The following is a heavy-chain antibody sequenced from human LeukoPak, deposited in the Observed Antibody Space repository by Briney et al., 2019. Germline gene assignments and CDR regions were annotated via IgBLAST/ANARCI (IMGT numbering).Heavy chain of an antibody. D-gene: IGHD3-16*01. J-gene: IGHJ4*02. CDR1: GFIFSSYW. CDR3: VRVRGGYYFDY. CDR2: IKQHGNEK. Sequence: PGGSLRLSCAASGFIFSSYWMTWVRQAPGKGLEWVANIKQHGNEKYYVDSVKGRFTISRDNAKNSLHLQMNSLRAEDTAVYYCVRVRGGYYFDYWGQGTLVTVSS. V-gene: IGHV3-7*05.